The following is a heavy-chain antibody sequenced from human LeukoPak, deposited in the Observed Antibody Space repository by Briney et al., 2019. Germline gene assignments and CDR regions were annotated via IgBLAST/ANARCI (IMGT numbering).Heavy chain of an antibody. CDR1: GFTFSDYY. D-gene: IGHD6-13*01. J-gene: IGHJ4*02. Sequence: GGSLRLSCAASGFTFSDYYMSWIRQAPGKGLEWVSYISSSGSTMYYADPVRGRFTISRDNAKNSLHLQMNSLRAEDTAVYYCARDPGYSSSWYWSYWGQGTLVTVSS. CDR2: ISSSGSTM. V-gene: IGHV3-11*01. CDR3: ARDPGYSSSWYWSY.